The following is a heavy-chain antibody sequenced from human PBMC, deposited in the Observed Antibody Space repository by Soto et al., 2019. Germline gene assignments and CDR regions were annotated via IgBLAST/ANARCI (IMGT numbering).Heavy chain of an antibody. V-gene: IGHV1-24*01. CDR1: RYTLTELS. D-gene: IGHD3-10*01. Sequence: ASVKVSCKVSRYTLTELSMHWVRQAPGKGLEWMGGFDPEDGETIYAQKFQGRVTMTEDTSTDTAYMELSSLRSEDTAVYYCATGLYGSGRDAFDIWGEGTMVTVAS. CDR3: ATGLYGSGRDAFDI. J-gene: IGHJ3*02. CDR2: FDPEDGET.